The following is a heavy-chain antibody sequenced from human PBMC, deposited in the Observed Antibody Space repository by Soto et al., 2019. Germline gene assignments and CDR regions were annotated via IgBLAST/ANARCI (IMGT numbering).Heavy chain of an antibody. CDR1: GFSFSRFW. CDR3: ATLNSFGSDY. V-gene: IGHV3-74*01. D-gene: IGHD5-18*01. J-gene: IGHJ4*02. Sequence: RRLSCVASGFSFSRFWMHWVRRVPGKGLVWVSRITGDGAITTYADSVRGRFTISRDNAKSTVYLQMDSLRAEDTAVYYCATLNSFGSDYWGQGTPVTVSS. CDR2: ITGDGAIT.